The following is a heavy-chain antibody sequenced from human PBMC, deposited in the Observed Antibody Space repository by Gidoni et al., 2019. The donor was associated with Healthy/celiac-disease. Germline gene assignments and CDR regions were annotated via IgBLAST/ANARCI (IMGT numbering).Heavy chain of an antibody. J-gene: IGHJ6*02. CDR2: IDWDDDK. CDR1: GFSPSTSGMC. Sequence: QVTLRESGPALVKPTQTLTLTCTPSGFSPSTSGMCVSWIRPPPGKALVWLARIDWDDDKSYSTSLKTRLTISKDTSKNQVVLTMTNMDPVDTATYYCARSPPPGLYYYGMDVWGQGTTVTVSS. V-gene: IGHV2-70*15. CDR3: ARSPPPGLYYYGMDV.